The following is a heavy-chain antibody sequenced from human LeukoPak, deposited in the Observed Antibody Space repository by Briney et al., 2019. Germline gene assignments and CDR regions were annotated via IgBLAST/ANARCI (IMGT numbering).Heavy chain of an antibody. D-gene: IGHD3-22*01. CDR3: VKDRVHDSSSYYGYGY. V-gene: IGHV3-64D*09. Sequence: QPGGSLRLSCSASGFIFSSFGWHWVRQAPGKGLEYVSAISSNGGRTYYADSVKGRFTTSRDNSKNTLYLQMSSLRAEDTAVYYCVKDRVHDSSSYYGYGYWGQGTLVTVSS. CDR1: GFIFSSFG. J-gene: IGHJ4*02. CDR2: ISSNGGRT.